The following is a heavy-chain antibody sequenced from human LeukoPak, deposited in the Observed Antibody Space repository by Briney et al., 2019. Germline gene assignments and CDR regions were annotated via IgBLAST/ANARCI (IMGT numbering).Heavy chain of an antibody. Sequence: GGSLRLSCAASGFTFSSYSMNWVRQAPGKGLEWVSYISSSSSTIYYADSVKGRFTISRDNAKNSLYLQMNSLRAEDTAVYYCAREYYDFWSGPAGYLDYWGQGTLVTVSS. CDR3: AREYYDFWSGPAGYLDY. V-gene: IGHV3-48*01. D-gene: IGHD3-3*01. CDR2: ISSSSSTI. CDR1: GFTFSSYS. J-gene: IGHJ4*03.